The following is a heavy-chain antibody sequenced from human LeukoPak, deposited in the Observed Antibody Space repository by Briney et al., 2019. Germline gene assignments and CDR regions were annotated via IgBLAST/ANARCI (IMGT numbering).Heavy chain of an antibody. V-gene: IGHV3-23*01. CDR3: ARVGYSGYDYDD. CDR2: ISGSGDRT. CDR1: GFTFSSYG. D-gene: IGHD5-12*01. Sequence: PGGSLRLSCAASGFTFSSYGMHWVRQAPGQGLEWVSVISGSGDRTYYADSVEGRCTISRDNSKNALYLQMSSLRAEDTAVYYCARVGYSGYDYDDWGQGTLVTASS. J-gene: IGHJ4*02.